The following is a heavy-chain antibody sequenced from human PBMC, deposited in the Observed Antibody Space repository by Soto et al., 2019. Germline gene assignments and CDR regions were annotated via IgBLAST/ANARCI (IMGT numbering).Heavy chain of an antibody. J-gene: IGHJ4*02. V-gene: IGHV1-46*02. D-gene: IGHD2-15*01. CDR1: GYSFKDHY. Sequence: QVQLVQSGAEVKQPGTSVKVSCQASGYSFKDHYMHWVRQAPGRGLEWVGIINPSGEHTNYAHQFLGRVAMTRDTSTSTAYMELRSLRSEDTAVYFCARISCKGGSCYFDFDHWGQGTLVTVSS. CDR2: INPSGEHT. CDR3: ARISCKGGSCYFDFDH.